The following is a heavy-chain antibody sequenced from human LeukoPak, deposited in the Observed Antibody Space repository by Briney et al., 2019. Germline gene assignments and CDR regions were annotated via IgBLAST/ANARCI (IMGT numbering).Heavy chain of an antibody. V-gene: IGHV4-4*07. D-gene: IGHD3-22*01. CDR1: GNPFGDYY. CDR3: ARDQYYYDSSGSPTFDY. Sequence: SETLSLTCTVSGNPFGDYYWSWIRQPAGKGLEWIGRIYTSGSTTYNPSLKSRVTMSVDTSKSQFSLNLMSVTAADTAVYYCARDQYYYDSSGSPTFDYWGQGTLVTVSS. CDR2: IYTSGST. J-gene: IGHJ4*02.